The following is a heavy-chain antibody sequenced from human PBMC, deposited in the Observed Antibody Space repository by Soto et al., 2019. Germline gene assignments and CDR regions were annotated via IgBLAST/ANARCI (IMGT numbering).Heavy chain of an antibody. CDR3: ARDRANSYGYCDS. D-gene: IGHD5-18*01. CDR1: GFTFSNFG. V-gene: IGHV3-33*01. CDR2: IYYDGSNT. J-gene: IGHJ5*02. Sequence: QVQLVESGGGVVQPGTSLRLSCAASGFTFSNFGMYWVRQAPGKGLEWVANIYYDGSNTHYADSVKGRFTISRDNSKNTMYLQMNSLTAEDTAVYYCARDRANSYGYCDSWGQGTLVIVSS.